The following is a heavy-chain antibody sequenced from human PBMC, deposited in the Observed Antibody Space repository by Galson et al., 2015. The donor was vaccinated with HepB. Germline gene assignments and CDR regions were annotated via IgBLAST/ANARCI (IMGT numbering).Heavy chain of an antibody. V-gene: IGHV1-69*01. D-gene: IGHD1-1*01. J-gene: IGHJ4*02. CDR2: IIPIFGTA. CDR3: ARGGNWIRGAGFDY. Sequence: SCKASGGTFRSYAISWVRQAPGQGLEWMGGIIPIFGTANYAQKFQGRVTITADESTSTAYMELSSLRSEDTAVYYCARGGNWIRGAGFDYWGQGTLVTVSS. CDR1: GGTFRSYA.